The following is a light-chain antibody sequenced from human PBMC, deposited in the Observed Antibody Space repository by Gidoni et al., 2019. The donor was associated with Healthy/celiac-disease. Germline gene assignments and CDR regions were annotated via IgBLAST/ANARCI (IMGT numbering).Light chain of an antibody. CDR3: QQRSNWRGA. Sequence: DIVLTQSPATVSLSPGERATLSCRASQSVSSYLAWYQQKPGQAPRLLIYDASNRATGIPARFSGSGSGTDFTLTISSLEPEDFAVYYCQQRSNWRGAFGPGTKVDIK. CDR1: QSVSSY. J-gene: IGKJ3*01. CDR2: DAS. V-gene: IGKV3-11*01.